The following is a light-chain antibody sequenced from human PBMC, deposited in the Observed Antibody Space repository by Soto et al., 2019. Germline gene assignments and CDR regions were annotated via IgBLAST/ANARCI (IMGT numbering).Light chain of an antibody. V-gene: IGKV1-39*01. CDR3: QQSYNLPRT. CDR1: QSISNY. CDR2: ATS. Sequence: DIQMTQSPPSLSASVGDRVTITCRASQSISNYLNWYQRKPGKAPKLLIYATSTLQSGAPSRFSGSGSGTDFTLSINSLQPEDFATYYCQQSYNLPRTFRGGTKVEIK. J-gene: IGKJ4*01.